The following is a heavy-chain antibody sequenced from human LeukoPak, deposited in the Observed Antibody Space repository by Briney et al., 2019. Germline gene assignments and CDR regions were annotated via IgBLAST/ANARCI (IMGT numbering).Heavy chain of an antibody. D-gene: IGHD5-18*01. Sequence: GGSLRLSCTASGFTFGDYAMSWVRQAPGKGLEGVGFIRSKAYGGTTEYAASVKGRFTISRDDSKSIAYLQMNSLKTEDTAVYYCTRDGTAMVTFDYWGQGTLVTVSS. CDR2: IRSKAYGGTT. CDR1: GFTFGDYA. V-gene: IGHV3-49*04. CDR3: TRDGTAMVTFDY. J-gene: IGHJ4*02.